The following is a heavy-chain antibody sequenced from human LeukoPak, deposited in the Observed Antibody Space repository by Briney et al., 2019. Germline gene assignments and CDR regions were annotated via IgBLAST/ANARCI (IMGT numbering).Heavy chain of an antibody. CDR3: AKISRDSSGYPY. D-gene: IGHD3-22*01. J-gene: IGHJ4*02. CDR2: MNPNSGNT. V-gene: IGHV1-8*01. Sequence: ASVKVSCKVSGYTFTSYDINWVRQATGQGLEWMGWMNPNSGNTGYAQKFQGRVTMTRNTYISTAYMDLSNLRSEDTAVYFCAKISRDSSGYPYWGQGTLVTVSS. CDR1: GYTFTSYD.